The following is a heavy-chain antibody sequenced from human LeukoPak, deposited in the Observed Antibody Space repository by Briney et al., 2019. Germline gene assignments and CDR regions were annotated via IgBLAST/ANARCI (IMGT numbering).Heavy chain of an antibody. CDR2: IIPILGIA. CDR3: ASDTNWNYRFDH. J-gene: IGHJ4*02. CDR1: GGTFSSYA. D-gene: IGHD1-7*01. Sequence: SVKVSCKASGGTFSSYAISWVRQAPGQGLAWMGRIIPILGIANYAQKFQGRVTITADKSTSTAYMELSSLRSEDTAVYYCASDTNWNYRFDHWGQGTLVTVSS. V-gene: IGHV1-69*04.